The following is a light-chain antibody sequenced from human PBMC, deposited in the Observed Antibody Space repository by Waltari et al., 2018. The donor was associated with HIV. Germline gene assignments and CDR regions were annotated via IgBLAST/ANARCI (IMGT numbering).Light chain of an antibody. V-gene: IGLV3-1*01. J-gene: IGLJ2*01. CDR2: EDV. Sequence: SYELTQPPSVSVSPGQTAIITCSGDKLGDKYASWYQQRPGQSPGLVIYEDVKRPSGSPERFSGSNSGNTATLTISGTQAMDESDYYCQAWDSHNVIFGGGTKLTVL. CDR1: KLGDKY. CDR3: QAWDSHNVI.